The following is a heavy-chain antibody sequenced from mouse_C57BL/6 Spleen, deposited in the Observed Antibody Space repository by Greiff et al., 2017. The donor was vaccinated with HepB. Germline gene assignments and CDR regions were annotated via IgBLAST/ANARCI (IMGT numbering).Heavy chain of an antibody. Sequence: VQLQQSGAELVRPGASVTLSCKASGYTFTDYEMHWVKQTPVHGLEWIGAIDPETGGTAYNQKFKGKAILTADKSSSTAYMVLRSLTSEDSAVYYCTRGVLPDYWGQGTTLTVSS. J-gene: IGHJ2*01. V-gene: IGHV1-15*01. D-gene: IGHD1-1*01. CDR2: IDPETGGT. CDR1: GYTFTDYE. CDR3: TRGVLPDY.